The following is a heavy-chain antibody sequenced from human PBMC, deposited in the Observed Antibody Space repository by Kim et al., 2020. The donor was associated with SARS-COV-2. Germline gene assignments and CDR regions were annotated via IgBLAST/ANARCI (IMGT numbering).Heavy chain of an antibody. V-gene: IGHV1-46*01. J-gene: IGHJ4*02. Sequence: RYGHKFWGRVTVTRDTSTSTLYMELTSLRSEDTAVYYCAREGESLKHFDYWGQGTLVTVSS. D-gene: IGHD3-16*01. CDR3: AREGESLKHFDY.